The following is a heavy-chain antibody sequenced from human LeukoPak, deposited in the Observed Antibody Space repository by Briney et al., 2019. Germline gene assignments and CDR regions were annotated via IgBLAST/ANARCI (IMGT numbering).Heavy chain of an antibody. D-gene: IGHD3-22*01. CDR3: AKDQGWLSAFDI. CDR1: GFTFSSYA. V-gene: IGHV3-23*01. CDR2: ISGSGGST. J-gene: IGHJ3*02. Sequence: GGSLRLSCAASGFTFSSYAMSWVRQAPGKGLEWVSAISGSGGSTYYADSVKGRFTISKDNSKNTLYLQMNSLRAEDTAVYYCAKDQGWLSAFDIWGQGTMVTVSS.